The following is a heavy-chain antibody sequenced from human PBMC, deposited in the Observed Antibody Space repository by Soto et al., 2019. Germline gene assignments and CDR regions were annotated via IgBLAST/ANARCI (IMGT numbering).Heavy chain of an antibody. CDR3: AKHFVNGEVDY. CDR1: GFTFSSYA. CDR2: ISGSGGST. Sequence: EVQLLESGGGLVQPGGSLRLSCAASGFTFSSYAMSWVRQATGKGLEWVSIISGSGGSTFYADSVKGRFTISRDNSKNTLYLQMNSLTAEDTAVYYCAKHFVNGEVDYWGQGTLVTVSS. J-gene: IGHJ4*02. V-gene: IGHV3-23*01. D-gene: IGHD3-10*01.